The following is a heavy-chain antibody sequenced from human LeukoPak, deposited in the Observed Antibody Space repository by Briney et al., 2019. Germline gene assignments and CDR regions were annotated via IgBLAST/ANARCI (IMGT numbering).Heavy chain of an antibody. D-gene: IGHD5-24*01. CDR2: IIPILGIA. J-gene: IGHJ4*02. CDR1: GGTXSSYA. CDR3: ARDLTRRWLQSHAP. Sequence: SVKVSCKASGGTXSSYAISWVRXAXXXXXEXMGRIIPILGIANYAQKFQGRVTISADRSTSTAYRELSSLRSEDTAVYYCARDLTRRWLQSHAPWGQGTLVTVSS. V-gene: IGHV1-69*04.